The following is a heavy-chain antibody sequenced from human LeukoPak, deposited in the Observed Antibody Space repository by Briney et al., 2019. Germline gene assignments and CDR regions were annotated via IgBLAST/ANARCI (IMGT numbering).Heavy chain of an antibody. D-gene: IGHD3-9*01. CDR1: GGSISSYY. V-gene: IGHV4-4*09. Sequence: SETLSLTCTVFGGSISSYYWSWIRKPPGKGLEWIGYIYNSGITNKNPSLKSRVTISGDTSKNQFSLKLSSVTAADTAVNYCARHGDVRYFDWLKDGFDYWGQGTLATVSS. CDR3: ARHGDVRYFDWLKDGFDY. CDR2: IYNSGIT. J-gene: IGHJ4*02.